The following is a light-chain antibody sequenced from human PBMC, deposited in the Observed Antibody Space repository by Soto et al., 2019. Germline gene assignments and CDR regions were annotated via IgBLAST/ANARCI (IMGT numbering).Light chain of an antibody. CDR2: DVS. CDR1: SSDVGGYNY. Sequence: QSALTQPRSVSGSPGQSVTISCTGTSSDVGGYNYVSWYQQHPGKAPKLMIYDVSQRPSGVPDRFSGSKSGNTASLTISGLQSEDEADYYCCPYAGSYTYVFGTGTKATVL. CDR3: CPYAGSYTYV. J-gene: IGLJ1*01. V-gene: IGLV2-11*01.